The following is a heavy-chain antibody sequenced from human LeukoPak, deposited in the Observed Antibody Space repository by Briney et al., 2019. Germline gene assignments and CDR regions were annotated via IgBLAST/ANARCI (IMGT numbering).Heavy chain of an antibody. Sequence: PSETLSLTCTVSGGSISSGGYYWSWIRQPPGKGLEWIGYIYHSGSTYYNPSLKSRVTISVDTSKNQFSLKLSSVTAADTAVYYCARQVGPAARKGRFDPWGQGTLVTVSS. D-gene: IGHD2-2*01. V-gene: IGHV4-30-2*01. CDR1: GGSISSGGYY. J-gene: IGHJ5*02. CDR2: IYHSGST. CDR3: ARQVGPAARKGRFDP.